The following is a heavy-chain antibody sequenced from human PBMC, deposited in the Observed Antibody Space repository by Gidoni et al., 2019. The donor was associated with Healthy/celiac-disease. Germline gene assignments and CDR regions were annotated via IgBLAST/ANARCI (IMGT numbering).Heavy chain of an antibody. J-gene: IGHJ4*02. D-gene: IGHD4-17*01. V-gene: IGHV3-21*01. CDR3: ARDDYGGNSGDY. CDR1: GFTFSSYS. CDR2: ISSSSSYI. Sequence: EVQLVESGGGLVKPGGSLSLSCAASGFTFSSYSMNWVRQAPGKGLEWVSSISSSSSYIYYADSVKGRFTISRDNAKNPLYLQMNSLRAEDTAVYYCARDDYGGNSGDYWGQGTLVTVSS.